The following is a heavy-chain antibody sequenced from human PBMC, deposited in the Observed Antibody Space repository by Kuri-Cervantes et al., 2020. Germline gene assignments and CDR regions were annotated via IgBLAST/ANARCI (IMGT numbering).Heavy chain of an antibody. V-gene: IGHV1-18*01. CDR1: GYTFTSYG. Sequence: ASVKVSCKASGYTFTSYGISWVRQAPGQGLEWMGWISAYNGNTNYAQKFQGRVTITADESTSTAYMELSSLRSEDTAVYYCASGVQRAFVVVPAANYYYGMDVWGQGTTVTVSS. J-gene: IGHJ6*02. D-gene: IGHD2-2*01. CDR3: ASGVQRAFVVVPAANYYYGMDV. CDR2: ISAYNGNT.